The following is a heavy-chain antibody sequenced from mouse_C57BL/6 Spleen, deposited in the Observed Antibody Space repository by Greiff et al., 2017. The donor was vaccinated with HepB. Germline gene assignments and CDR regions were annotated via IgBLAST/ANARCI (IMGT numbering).Heavy chain of an antibody. CDR2: IYPGDGDT. J-gene: IGHJ3*01. Sequence: QVQLQQSGAELVKPGASVKISCKASGYAFSSYWMNWVKQGPGKGLEWIGQIYPGDGDTNYNGKFKGKATLTADKSSSTAYMQLSSLTSEDSAVYFCARFGYYGSSSAWFAYWGQGTLVTVSA. CDR3: ARFGYYGSSSAWFAY. D-gene: IGHD1-1*01. CDR1: GYAFSSYW. V-gene: IGHV1-80*01.